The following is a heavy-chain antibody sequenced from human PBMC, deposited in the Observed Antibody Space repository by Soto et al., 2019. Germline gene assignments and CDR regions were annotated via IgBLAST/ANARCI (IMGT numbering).Heavy chain of an antibody. V-gene: IGHV1-69*12. CDR2: IMPIFRTP. CDR3: ARDNDRPQLGGNYSYILDV. CDR1: GGTFRNSA. D-gene: IGHD1-7*01. J-gene: IGHJ6*02. Sequence: QVQLEQSGAEVKKPGSSVKVSCKASGGTFRNSAISWVRQAPGQGLEWMGGIMPIFRTPDYAHKFQGRVTITADESTSTDYMELSGLRSDDRAVYYCARDNDRPQLGGNYSYILDVWGHGTTVTVPS.